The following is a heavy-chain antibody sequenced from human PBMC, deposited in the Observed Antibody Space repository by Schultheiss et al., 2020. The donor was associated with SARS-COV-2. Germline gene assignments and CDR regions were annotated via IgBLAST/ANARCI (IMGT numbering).Heavy chain of an antibody. J-gene: IGHJ6*02. CDR2: INHSEAT. CDR3: ARGRGARYVAYYSYYYGMDV. Sequence: SETLSLTCAVYGGSFSGYYWSWIRQPPGKGLEWIGEINHSEATNYNPSLKSRVTISVDTFKKQFSLKLNSVTAADTAVYFCARGRGARYVAYYSYYYGMDVWGQGTTVTVSS. D-gene: IGHD4/OR15-4a*01. V-gene: IGHV4-34*01. CDR1: GGSFSGYY.